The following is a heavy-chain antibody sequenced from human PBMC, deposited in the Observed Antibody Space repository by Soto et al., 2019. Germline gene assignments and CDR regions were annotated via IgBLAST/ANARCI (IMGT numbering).Heavy chain of an antibody. CDR3: ARDGYFDH. V-gene: IGHV1-18*01. CDR2: ISANNGNT. Sequence: QVQLVQSGAEVKKPGDSVRVSCKASGYTFTSYGIGWVRQAPGQGLEWMGGISANNGNTKYAQKVQGRVTMAPDASTSTAYMELRSLRSDDAAVYYCARDGYFDHWGQGTLVTVSS. CDR1: GYTFTSYG. J-gene: IGHJ4*02.